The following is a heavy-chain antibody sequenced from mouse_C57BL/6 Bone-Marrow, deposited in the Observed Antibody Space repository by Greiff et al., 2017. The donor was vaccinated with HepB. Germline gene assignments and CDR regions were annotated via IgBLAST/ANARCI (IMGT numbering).Heavy chain of an antibody. J-gene: IGHJ4*01. Sequence: EVMLVDSGGGLVQSGRSLRLSCATSGFTFSDFYMEWVRQAPGKGLEWIAASRNKANDYTTEYSASVKGRFIVSRDTSQSILYLQMNALRAEDTAIYYCARDADYAMDYWGQGTSVTVSS. CDR3: ARDADYAMDY. CDR1: GFTFSDFY. V-gene: IGHV7-1*01. CDR2: SRNKANDYTT.